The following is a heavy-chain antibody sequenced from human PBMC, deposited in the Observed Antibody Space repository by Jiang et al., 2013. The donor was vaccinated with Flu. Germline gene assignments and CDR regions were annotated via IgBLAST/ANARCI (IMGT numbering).Heavy chain of an antibody. J-gene: IGHJ1*01. Sequence: SGAEVKKPGASVKVSCETSGYSFIDYGFTWVRQAPGQGLEWMGWISSYNGNTYYAPKLQGRVTLTTDKASRTVHMELRNLRPDDTAVYFCAGHETRYCDGGSCLPKHWGQGTLVTVSS. V-gene: IGHV1-18*01. D-gene: IGHD2-15*01. CDR1: GYSFIDYG. CDR3: AGHETRYCDGGSCLPKH. CDR2: ISSYNGNT.